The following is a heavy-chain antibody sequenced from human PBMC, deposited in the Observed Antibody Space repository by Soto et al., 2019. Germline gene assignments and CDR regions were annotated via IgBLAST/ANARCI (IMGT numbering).Heavy chain of an antibody. Sequence: SETLSLTCTVSQGSINWSPDYWVWLRQPPGNEPQLIASVHYTASTYYNPSLKSRGTISVDTSKNQFSLNLMSVTAADTAIYYCGRATAGYPGRAFHIWGQGQMVSV. D-gene: IGHD6-13*01. CDR1: QGSINWSPDY. J-gene: IGHJ3*02. V-gene: IGHV4-39*02. CDR2: VHYTAST. CDR3: GRATAGYPGRAFHI.